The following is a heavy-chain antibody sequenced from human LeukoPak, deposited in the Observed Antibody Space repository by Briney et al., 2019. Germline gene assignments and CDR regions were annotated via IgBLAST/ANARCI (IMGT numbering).Heavy chain of an antibody. CDR1: GGTFSSYA. Sequence: SVKVSCKASGGTFSSYAISWVRQAPGQGLEWMGRIIPIFGTANYAQKFQGRVTITTDESTSTAYMELSGLRSEDTAVYYCAGVEMATSAEYFQHWGQGTLVTVSS. J-gene: IGHJ1*01. D-gene: IGHD5-24*01. CDR3: AGVEMATSAEYFQH. V-gene: IGHV1-69*05. CDR2: IIPIFGTA.